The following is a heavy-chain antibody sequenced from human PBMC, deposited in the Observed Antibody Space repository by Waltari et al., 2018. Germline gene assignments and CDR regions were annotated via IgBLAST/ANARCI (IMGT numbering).Heavy chain of an antibody. CDR3: ARAYYDDSSGYYYYYYGMDV. J-gene: IGHJ6*02. CDR2: HSYSGGT. D-gene: IGHD3-22*01. Sequence: QVQLQESGPGLVKPSETLSLTCTVSGGSISSYYWRWIRQPPGKGPEWIGYHSYSGGTNDNPSHKSRVTISVETAKNQFSLKLSSVTAADTAVYYCARAYYDDSSGYYYYYYGMDVWGQGTTVTVSS. CDR1: GGSISSYY. V-gene: IGHV4-59*01.